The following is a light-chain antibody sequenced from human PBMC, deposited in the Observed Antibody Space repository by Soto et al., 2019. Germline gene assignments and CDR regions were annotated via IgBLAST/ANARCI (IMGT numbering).Light chain of an antibody. CDR2: KAS. V-gene: IGKV1-5*03. Sequence: DIQMTQSPSTLSASVGDRVTITCRASQSISNWLAWYQQKPGKAPKLLIYKASSLESGVPSRFSGSGSRTEFTLTISSLQPDDFATYYCQQYYTYSSLTFGGGTKAEIK. CDR3: QQYYTYSSLT. CDR1: QSISNW. J-gene: IGKJ4*01.